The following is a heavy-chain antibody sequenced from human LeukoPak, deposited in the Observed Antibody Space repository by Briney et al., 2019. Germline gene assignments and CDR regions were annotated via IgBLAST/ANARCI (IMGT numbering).Heavy chain of an antibody. CDR3: AREVMGLAVAGTTRQLGYAFDI. CDR2: TYYRSKWYN. V-gene: IGHV6-1*01. J-gene: IGHJ3*02. D-gene: IGHD6-19*01. CDR1: GDSVSSNSAA. Sequence: PSQTLSLTCAISGDSVSSNSAAWNWIRQSPSKGLEWLGRTYYRSKWYNDYAVSVKSRITINRDTSKNQFSLQLNSVTPEDTAVYYCAREVMGLAVAGTTRQLGYAFDIWGQGTMVTVSS.